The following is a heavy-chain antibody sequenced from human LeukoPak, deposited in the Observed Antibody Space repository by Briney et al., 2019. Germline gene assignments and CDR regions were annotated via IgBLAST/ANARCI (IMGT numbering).Heavy chain of an antibody. J-gene: IGHJ4*02. CDR2: ISSSTSYI. CDR3: AKAPPFSYGDYVAPYFDY. Sequence: SGGSLRLSCAASGFTFSSYSMNWVRQAPGKGLEWVSSISSSTSYIYYGDSVKGRFTISRDNAKNSLYLQMNSLRAEDTALYYCAKAPPFSYGDYVAPYFDYWGQGTLVTVSS. V-gene: IGHV3-21*04. D-gene: IGHD4-17*01. CDR1: GFTFSSYS.